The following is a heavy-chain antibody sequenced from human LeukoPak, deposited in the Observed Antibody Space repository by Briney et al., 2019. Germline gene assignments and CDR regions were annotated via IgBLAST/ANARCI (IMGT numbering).Heavy chain of an antibody. CDR3: AREAGRYRPFDY. J-gene: IGHJ4*02. V-gene: IGHV4-4*02. Sequence: SETLSLTCGLPGGSTTSTKYSTWVRQPPGKGLEWIGEVNLQGSTNYNPSLMGRVAISVDMSENHISLQLTSVTAADTAVYYFAREAGRYRPFDYSPQGTLVTVSS. CDR1: GGSTTSTKY. CDR2: VNLQGST. D-gene: IGHD3-16*02.